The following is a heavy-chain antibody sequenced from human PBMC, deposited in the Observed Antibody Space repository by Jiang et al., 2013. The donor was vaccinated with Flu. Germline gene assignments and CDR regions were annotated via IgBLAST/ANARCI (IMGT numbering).Heavy chain of an antibody. V-gene: IGHV2-5*01. J-gene: IGHJ5*02. Sequence: LEWLALIYWNDDKRYSPSLKSRLTITKDTSKNQVVLTMTNMDPVDTATYYCAHSGGREPRFGPWGQGTLVTVSS. CDR3: AHSGGREPRFGP. D-gene: IGHD2-15*01. CDR2: IYWNDDK.